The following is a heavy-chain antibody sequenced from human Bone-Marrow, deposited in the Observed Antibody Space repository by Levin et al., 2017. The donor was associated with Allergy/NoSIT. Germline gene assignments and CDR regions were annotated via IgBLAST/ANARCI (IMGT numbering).Heavy chain of an antibody. J-gene: IGHJ4*02. D-gene: IGHD2-21*01. CDR3: TNLVIGGPFDY. V-gene: IGHV3-74*01. Sequence: GGSLRLSCAASGLSFSGYWMHWVRQAPGKGLVWVSHINTDGSTTTYADSVKGRFTISRDNAKNTLYLQMNSLRVEDTAVYYGTNLVIGGPFDYWGQGALVTVSS. CDR1: GLSFSGYW. CDR2: INTDGSTT.